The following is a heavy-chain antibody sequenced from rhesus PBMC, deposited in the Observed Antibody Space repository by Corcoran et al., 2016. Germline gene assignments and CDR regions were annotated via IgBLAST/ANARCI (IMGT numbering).Heavy chain of an antibody. J-gene: IGHJ4*01. CDR1: GGSISSGYYY. Sequence: QVQLQESGPGLVKPSETLSLTCAVSGGSISSGYYYWSWIRQPPGNGLELIGYITYSGSTSYNPSLKCRVTISRDPSKNQFSLKLSSVTAADTAVYYCARDRNGWNNVSYWGQGVLVTVSS. V-gene: IGHV4-122*02. CDR3: ARDRNGWNNVSY. CDR2: ITYSGST. D-gene: IGHD1-20*01.